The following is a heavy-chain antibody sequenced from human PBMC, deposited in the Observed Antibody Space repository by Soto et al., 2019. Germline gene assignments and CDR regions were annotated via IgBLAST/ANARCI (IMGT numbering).Heavy chain of an antibody. CDR1: GGSISSSSYY. J-gene: IGHJ4*02. CDR2: IYYSGST. Sequence: SETLSLTCTVSGGSISSSSYYWGWIRQPPGKGLEWIGSIYYSGSTYYSPSLKSRVTVSVDTSKNQLSLELSSVTAADTAVYYCARRLHSSSWCYFDYWGQGTLVTVSS. D-gene: IGHD6-13*01. V-gene: IGHV4-39*01. CDR3: ARRLHSSSWCYFDY.